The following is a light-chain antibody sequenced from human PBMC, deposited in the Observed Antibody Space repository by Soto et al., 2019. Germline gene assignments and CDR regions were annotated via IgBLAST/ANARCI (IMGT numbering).Light chain of an antibody. Sequence: EIVLTQSPGTLSLSPGGRATLSCRASRSVSSSFLAWYQQKPGQAPRLLIYGASNRATGIPDRFSGSGSGTDSTLTISRLEPEDFAVYYCQQYGSSPPLTFGGGTKVEIK. CDR2: GAS. J-gene: IGKJ4*01. CDR1: RSVSSSF. V-gene: IGKV3-20*01. CDR3: QQYGSSPPLT.